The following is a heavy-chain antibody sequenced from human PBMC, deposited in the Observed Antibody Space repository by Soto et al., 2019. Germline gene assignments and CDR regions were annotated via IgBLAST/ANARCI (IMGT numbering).Heavy chain of an antibody. CDR2: IYYSGST. CDR1: GGSISSSSYY. V-gene: IGHV4-39*01. CDR3: ARQFDYASGDY. D-gene: IGHD3-10*01. Sequence: PSETLSLTCTVSGGSISSSSYYWGWIRQPPGKGLEWIGSIYYSGSTYYNPSLKSRVTISVDTSKNQFSLKLSSVTAADTAAYYCARQFDYASGDYWGQGTLVTVSS. J-gene: IGHJ4*02.